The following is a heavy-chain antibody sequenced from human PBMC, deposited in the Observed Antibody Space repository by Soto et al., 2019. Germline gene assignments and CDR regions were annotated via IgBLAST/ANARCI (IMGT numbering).Heavy chain of an antibody. CDR1: GFSFSNAW. CDR3: TTFPYGGNSQSIFDY. Sequence: PGGSLRLSCAASGFSFSNAWMSWVRQAPGKGLEWVGRLKSKTDGGTTDYAAPVKGRFTISRDDSKNTLYLQMNSLKTEDTAVYYCTTFPYGGNSQSIFDYWGQGTLVTVSS. CDR2: LKSKTDGGTT. J-gene: IGHJ4*02. D-gene: IGHD4-17*01. V-gene: IGHV3-15*01.